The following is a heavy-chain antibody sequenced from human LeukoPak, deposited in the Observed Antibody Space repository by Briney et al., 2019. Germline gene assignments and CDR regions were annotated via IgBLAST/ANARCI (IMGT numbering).Heavy chain of an antibody. CDR3: ARVRSLYNWNYEADY. CDR2: IWYDGSNK. V-gene: IGHV3-33*01. D-gene: IGHD1-7*01. CDR1: GFTFSSYG. Sequence: PGGSLRLSCAASGFTFSSYGMHWVRQAPGKGLEWVAIIWYDGSNKYYADSVKGRFTISKDNSKNTLYLQMNSLRAEDTAVYYCARVRSLYNWNYEADYWGQGTLVTVSS. J-gene: IGHJ4*02.